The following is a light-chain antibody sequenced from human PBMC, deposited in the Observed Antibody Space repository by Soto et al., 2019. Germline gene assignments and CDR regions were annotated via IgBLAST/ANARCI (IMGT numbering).Light chain of an antibody. J-gene: IGKJ1*01. CDR2: GAS. Sequence: EVVMTQSPATLSLSPGERATLSCRTSQSDSSNLAWYQQKPGQAPRLLIYGASTRATGIPARFSGSGSGTEFTLTISSLQSEDSAVYSCQQYHEWWTFGQGTKVEIK. CDR1: QSDSSN. V-gene: IGKV3-15*01. CDR3: QQYHEWWT.